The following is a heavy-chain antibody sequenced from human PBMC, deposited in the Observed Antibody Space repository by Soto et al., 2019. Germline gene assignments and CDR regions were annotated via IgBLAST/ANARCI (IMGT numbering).Heavy chain of an antibody. V-gene: IGHV1-69*01. CDR1: GGTFSSYA. Sequence: QVQLVQSGAEVKKPGSSVKVSCKASGGTFSSYAISWVRQAPGQGLEWMGGIIPIFGTANYAQKFQGRVTITADEFTSTAYMELSSLRSEDTAVYYCARDLDTAMVKTYYYYYGMDVWGQGTTVTVSS. D-gene: IGHD5-18*01. CDR2: IIPIFGTA. CDR3: ARDLDTAMVKTYYYYYGMDV. J-gene: IGHJ6*02.